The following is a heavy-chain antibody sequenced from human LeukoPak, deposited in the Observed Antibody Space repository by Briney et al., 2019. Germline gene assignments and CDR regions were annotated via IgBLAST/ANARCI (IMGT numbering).Heavy chain of an antibody. D-gene: IGHD2-2*01. Sequence: ASVKVSCKASGGTFSSYAISWVRQAPGHGLEWMGGIIPIFGTANYAQKFQGRVTITADESTSTAYMELSSLRSEDTAVYYCTRAHVAVAAALDVWGKGNPVTVSS. CDR2: IIPIFGTA. CDR3: TRAHVAVAAALDV. CDR1: GGTFSSYA. V-gene: IGHV1-69*13. J-gene: IGHJ6*04.